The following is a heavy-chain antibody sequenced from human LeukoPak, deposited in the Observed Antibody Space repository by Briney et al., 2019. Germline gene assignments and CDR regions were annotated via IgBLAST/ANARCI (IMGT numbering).Heavy chain of an antibody. CDR2: IYPDDSDT. Sequence: GESLKISCKGSGYCFSSYWIGWVRQLPGKGLEWMGVIYPDDSDTRYSPSFQGQVTISADRSISTAYLQWSSLKASDSAMYYCATRPGSYPIDYWGQGTLVTVSS. CDR3: ATRPGSYPIDY. J-gene: IGHJ4*02. CDR1: GYCFSSYW. D-gene: IGHD3-10*01. V-gene: IGHV5-51*01.